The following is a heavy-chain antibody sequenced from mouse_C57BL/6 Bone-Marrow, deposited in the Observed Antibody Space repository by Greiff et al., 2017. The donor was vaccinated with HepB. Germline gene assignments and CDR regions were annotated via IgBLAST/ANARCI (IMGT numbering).Heavy chain of an antibody. J-gene: IGHJ1*03. D-gene: IGHD1-1*01. V-gene: IGHV5-6*01. CDR3: AREGYYGSSWYFDV. CDR1: GFTFSSYG. Sequence: EVQLVESGGDLVKPGGSLKLSCAASGFTFSSYGMSWVRQTPDKRLEWVATISSGGSYTYYPDSVKGRFTISRDNAKNTLYLQMSSLKSEDTAMYYCAREGYYGSSWYFDVWGTGTTVTVSS. CDR2: ISSGGSYT.